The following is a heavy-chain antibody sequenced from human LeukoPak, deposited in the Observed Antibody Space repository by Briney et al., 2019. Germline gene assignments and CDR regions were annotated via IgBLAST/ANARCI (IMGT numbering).Heavy chain of an antibody. CDR3: ARGLGYCSSTSCYRYNWNYDAFDV. V-gene: IGHV4-34*01. CDR1: GGSFCGYY. J-gene: IGHJ3*01. CDR2: INHSGST. D-gene: IGHD2-2*01. Sequence: SETLSLTCAVYGGSFCGYYWRWISQPPGKGLEWIGEINHSGSTNYNPSLKSRVTISVDTSKNQFSLKLSPVTAADTAVYYCARGLGYCSSTSCYRYNWNYDAFDVWGQGTMVTVSS.